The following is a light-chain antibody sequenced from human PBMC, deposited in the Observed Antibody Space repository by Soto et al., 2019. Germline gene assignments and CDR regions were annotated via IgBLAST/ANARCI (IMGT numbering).Light chain of an antibody. CDR2: AAS. CDR1: QSVGGN. CDR3: QQYNNWPPCT. Sequence: EIVMTQSPATLSVSPGERATLSCRASQSVGGNLAWYQQKPGQPPTLLIYAASSRPTGIPARFSGSGSGTEFTLPISSLQSEDFAVYYCQQYNNWPPCTFGRGTKVEIK. J-gene: IGKJ1*01. V-gene: IGKV3-15*01.